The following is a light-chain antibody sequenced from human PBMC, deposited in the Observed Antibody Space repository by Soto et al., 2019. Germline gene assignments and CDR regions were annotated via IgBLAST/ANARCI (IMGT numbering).Light chain of an antibody. V-gene: IGLV2-8*01. J-gene: IGLJ1*01. CDR3: KSYAGRNTYV. CDR1: KNDIGVYDF. CDR2: EVV. Sequence: QSALTQPPSASGSPGQSVTIPCTGTKNDIGVYDFVSWYQHHPGKAPRLIIYEVVQRPSGVPDRFSGSKSGNTASLTVSGLQAADEGDYFCKSYAGRNTYVFGSGTKLTVL.